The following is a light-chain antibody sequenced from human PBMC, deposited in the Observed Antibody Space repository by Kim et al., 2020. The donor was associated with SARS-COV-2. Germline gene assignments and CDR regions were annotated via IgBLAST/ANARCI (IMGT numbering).Light chain of an antibody. CDR3: SSYTTSGSYVV. J-gene: IGLJ2*01. CDR2: DVN. Sequence: QSALTPPASVSGSPGQSITISCTGTSSDIGDYYYVSWYQQHPGKAPKLMIFDVNKRPSGVSSRFSGSRSGVTASLTISGLQAEDEADYFCSSYTTSGSYVVFGGGTQLTVL. V-gene: IGLV2-14*03. CDR1: SSDIGDYYY.